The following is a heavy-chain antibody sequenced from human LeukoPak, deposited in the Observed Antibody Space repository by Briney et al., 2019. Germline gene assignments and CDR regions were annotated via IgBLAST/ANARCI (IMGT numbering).Heavy chain of an antibody. CDR2: IYSGGST. D-gene: IGHD3-9*01. V-gene: IGHV3-53*01. J-gene: IGHJ3*02. Sequence: GGSLRLSCAASGFTVSSNYMSWVRQAPGKGLEWVSVIYSGGSTYYADSVKGRFTISRGNSKNTLYLQMNSLRAEDTAVYYCAGGPYYDILTGYAGAFDIWGQGTMVTVSS. CDR3: AGGPYYDILTGYAGAFDI. CDR1: GFTVSSNY.